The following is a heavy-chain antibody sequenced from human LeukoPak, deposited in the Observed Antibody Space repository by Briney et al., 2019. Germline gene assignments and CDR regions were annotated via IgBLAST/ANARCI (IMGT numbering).Heavy chain of an antibody. V-gene: IGHV3-23*01. CDR3: TRVGYIDEGIDY. CDR1: GFTFSTYV. Sequence: GGSLRLSCAASGFTFSTYVMSWVRQVPGKGLEWVSGISGSGGSTYYTDSVKGRFTISRDNAKNSLYLQMNSLRAEDTAIYYCTRVGYIDEGIDYWGQGTLVTVSS. D-gene: IGHD5-24*01. J-gene: IGHJ4*02. CDR2: ISGSGGST.